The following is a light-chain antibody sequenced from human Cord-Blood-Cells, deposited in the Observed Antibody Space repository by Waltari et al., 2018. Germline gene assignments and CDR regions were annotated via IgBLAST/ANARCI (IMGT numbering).Light chain of an antibody. CDR3: SSYTSSSTLV. CDR1: SSDVGGYNY. Sequence: QSALTQPASVSGSPGQSITISCTGTSSDVGGYNYVSWYQQHPGKAPKLMIYEVSNRPSGVSKPFSGSKSGNTASLTISGLQAGDEADYYCSSYTSSSTLVFGTGTKVTVL. J-gene: IGLJ1*01. V-gene: IGLV2-14*01. CDR2: EVS.